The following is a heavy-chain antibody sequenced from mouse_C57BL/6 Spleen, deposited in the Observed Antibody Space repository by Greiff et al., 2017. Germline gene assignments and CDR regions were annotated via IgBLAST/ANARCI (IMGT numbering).Heavy chain of an antibody. CDR3: ASEEAYFDY. CDR2: IYPGDGDT. J-gene: IGHJ2*01. CDR1: GYAFSSSW. Sequence: VQLQQSGPELVKPGASVKISCKASGYAFSSSWMNWVKQRPGQGLEWIGRIYPGDGDTNYNGKFKGKATLTADKSSSTAYMQLSSLTSEDSAVYFCASEEAYFDYWGQGTTLTVSS. V-gene: IGHV1-82*01.